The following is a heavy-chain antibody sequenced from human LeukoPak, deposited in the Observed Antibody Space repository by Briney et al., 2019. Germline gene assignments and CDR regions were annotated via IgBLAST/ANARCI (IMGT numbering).Heavy chain of an antibody. CDR3: ARGLVYSSSWYPSNFDY. CDR2: INAGNGNT. Sequence: GASVKVSCKASGYTFTSYAMHWVRQAPGLRLEWMGWINAGNGNTKYSQKFQGRVTITRDTSASTAYMELSSLRSEDTAVYYCARGLVYSSSWYPSNFDYWGQGTLVTVSS. V-gene: IGHV1-3*01. D-gene: IGHD6-13*01. CDR1: GYTFTSYA. J-gene: IGHJ4*02.